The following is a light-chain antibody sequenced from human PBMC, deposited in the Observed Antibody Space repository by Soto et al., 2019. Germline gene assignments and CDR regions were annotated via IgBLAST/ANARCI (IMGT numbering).Light chain of an antibody. CDR3: QQSYSTPWT. V-gene: IGKV1-39*01. J-gene: IGKJ1*01. CDR2: AAS. CDR1: QSISSY. Sequence: DIQMTQSPSSLSASVGDRVTITCRASQSISSYLNWYQQKPGKAPKLLIYAASSLQGGVPSRFSGSGSVTDFTLTIISLQPADFATYYCQQSYSTPWTFGQGTKVEIK.